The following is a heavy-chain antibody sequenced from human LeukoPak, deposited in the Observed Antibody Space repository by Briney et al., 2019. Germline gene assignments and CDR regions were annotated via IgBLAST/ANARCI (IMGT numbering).Heavy chain of an antibody. D-gene: IGHD6-13*01. Sequence: GGSLRLSCAASGFTFSSYVMHWVRQAPGKGLEWVSVIYSGGSTYYADSVKGRFTISRDNSKNTLYLQMNSPRAEDTAVYYCARDHPGGLGNMDVWGKGTTVTISS. CDR1: GFTFSSYV. CDR3: ARDHPGGLGNMDV. J-gene: IGHJ6*03. V-gene: IGHV3-53*01. CDR2: IYSGGST.